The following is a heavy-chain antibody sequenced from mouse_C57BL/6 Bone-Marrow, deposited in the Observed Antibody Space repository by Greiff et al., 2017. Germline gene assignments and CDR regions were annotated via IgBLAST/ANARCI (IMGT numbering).Heavy chain of an antibody. J-gene: IGHJ4*01. Sequence: VQVVESGPELVKPGASVKISCKASGYAFSSSWMNWVKQRPGKGLEWIGRLYPGDGDTNYNGKFKGKATLTADKSSSTAYMQISSLTSEDSSVYFCARPGYYAMYYWGQGTSVTVSS. CDR2: LYPGDGDT. CDR3: ARPGYYAMYY. D-gene: IGHD4-1*01. CDR1: GYAFSSSW. V-gene: IGHV1-82*01.